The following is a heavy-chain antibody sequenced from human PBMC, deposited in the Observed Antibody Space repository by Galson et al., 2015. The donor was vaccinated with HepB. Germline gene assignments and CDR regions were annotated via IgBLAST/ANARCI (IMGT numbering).Heavy chain of an antibody. CDR3: ARQLVRGYSGYDRSY. D-gene: IGHD5-12*01. CDR1: GGSISSSSYY. CDR2: IYYSGST. J-gene: IGHJ4*02. Sequence: LSLTCTVSGGSISSSSYYWGWIRQPPGKGLEWIGSIYYSGSTYYNPSLKSRVTISVDTSKNQFSLKLSSVTAADTAVYYCARQLVRGYSGYDRSYWGQGTLVTVSS. V-gene: IGHV4-39*01.